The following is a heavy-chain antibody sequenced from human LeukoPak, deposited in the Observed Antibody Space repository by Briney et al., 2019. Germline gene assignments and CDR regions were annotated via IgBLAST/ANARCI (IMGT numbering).Heavy chain of an antibody. J-gene: IGHJ4*02. CDR1: GYTFTSYY. V-gene: IGHV1-46*01. CDR3: VRESHGGLWFGELDDY. Sequence: ASVKVSCKASGYTFTSYYLHWVRQAPGQGLEWMGIINPSAGSTRYAQNFQGRVTMTRDTSTSTVYMELSSLRPEDTAMYYCVRESHGGLWFGELDDYWGQGTLVTVSS. CDR2: INPSAGST. D-gene: IGHD3-10*01.